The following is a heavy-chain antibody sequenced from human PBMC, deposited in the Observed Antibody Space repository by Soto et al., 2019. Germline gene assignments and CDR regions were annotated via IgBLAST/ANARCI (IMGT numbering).Heavy chain of an antibody. Sequence: GGSLRLSCAASGFTVSSNYMSWVRQAPGKGLEWVSVIYSGGSTYYADSVKGRFTISRDNSKNTLYLQMNSLRAEDTAVYYCATSQEGRYFDWLTGYYYGMDVWGQGTTVTVSS. CDR1: GFTVSSNY. V-gene: IGHV3-53*01. CDR3: ATSQEGRYFDWLTGYYYGMDV. CDR2: IYSGGST. D-gene: IGHD3-9*01. J-gene: IGHJ6*02.